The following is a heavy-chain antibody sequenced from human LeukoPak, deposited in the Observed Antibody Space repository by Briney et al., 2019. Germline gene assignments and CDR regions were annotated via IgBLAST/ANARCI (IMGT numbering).Heavy chain of an antibody. CDR2: IHYSGNT. CDR3: ARLGAGPSYYDFWSGYSSFYFDY. Sequence: SETLSLTCTVSGGSTSSRNYYWGRIRQPPGKGLEWIGGIHYSGNTYYNPSLKSRVTISIDTSKTQFFLKLSSVSAPDTAVYYCARLGAGPSYYDFWSGYSSFYFDYWGQGTLVTVSS. CDR1: GGSTSSRNYY. D-gene: IGHD3-3*01. V-gene: IGHV4-39*01. J-gene: IGHJ4*02.